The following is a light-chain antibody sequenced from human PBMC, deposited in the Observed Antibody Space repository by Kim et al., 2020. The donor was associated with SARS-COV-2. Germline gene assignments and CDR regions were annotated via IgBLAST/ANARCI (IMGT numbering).Light chain of an antibody. V-gene: IGLV2-14*03. CDR2: AVT. J-gene: IGLJ1*01. CDR1: SSDVGGYNY. Sequence: QSALTQPASVSGSPGQSITISCTGTSSDVGGYNYVSWYQHYPAKAPKLVIYAVTKRPSGISNRFSGSKSGYTPSLTISGLQAEDEADYYCTSDTSSSTYVFGTGTKVTAL. CDR3: TSDTSSSTYV.